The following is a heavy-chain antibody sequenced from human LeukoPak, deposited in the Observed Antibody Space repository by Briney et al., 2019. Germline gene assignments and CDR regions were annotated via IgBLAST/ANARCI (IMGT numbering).Heavy chain of an antibody. CDR2: IYYSGST. CDR3: ARRGFRNWFDP. CDR1: DGSITSSSSY. V-gene: IGHV4-39*01. D-gene: IGHD3-10*01. J-gene: IGHJ5*02. Sequence: PSETLSLTCTVPDGSITSSSSYWGWLRQPPGKGLDWIGTIYYSGSTYYNPSLKSRVTISVDTSKNQFSLKLSSVTAADTAVYYCARRGFRNWFDPWGQGTLVTVSS.